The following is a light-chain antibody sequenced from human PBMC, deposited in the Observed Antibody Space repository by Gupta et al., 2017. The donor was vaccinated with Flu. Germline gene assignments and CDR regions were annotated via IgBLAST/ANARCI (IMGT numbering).Light chain of an antibody. CDR2: DDS. Sequence: SYVLTQAPSVSVAPGQTARITCGGNNIGSKSVHRYQQKPGQAPILVGYDDSDRPSGIPERFSGSKSGNTATLTISRVEAGDEADYYCQVWDSSSDHVVFGGGTKLTVL. CDR3: QVWDSSSDHVV. V-gene: IGLV3-21*02. CDR1: NIGSKS. J-gene: IGLJ2*01.